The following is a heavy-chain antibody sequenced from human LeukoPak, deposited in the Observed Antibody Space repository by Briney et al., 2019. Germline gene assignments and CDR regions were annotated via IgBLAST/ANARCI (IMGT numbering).Heavy chain of an antibody. CDR2: IYSSGYT. D-gene: IGHD6-25*01. V-gene: IGHV4-4*07. J-gene: IGHJ4*02. Sequence: SETLSLTCTVSGGSISSYYWSWIRQPAGKGLEWVGCIYSSGYTNYNPSLKSRVTISVDTSKNQSSLKLSSVTAADTAVYYCARERTPGSGYGVDYWGQGTVVTVSS. CDR1: GGSISSYY. CDR3: ARERTPGSGYGVDY.